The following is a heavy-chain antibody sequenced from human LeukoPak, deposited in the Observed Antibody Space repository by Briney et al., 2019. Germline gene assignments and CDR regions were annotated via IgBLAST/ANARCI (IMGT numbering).Heavy chain of an antibody. D-gene: IGHD5-18*01. Sequence: GGSLRLSCTVSGFTVSSNSMSWVRQAPGKGLEWVSFIYSAGSTHYSDSVRGRFTISIDNSKNTLYLQMNSLKTEDTAVYYCTTLRPYIQPRWGQGTMVTVSS. CDR1: GFTVSSNS. CDR3: TTLRPYIQPR. J-gene: IGHJ3*01. V-gene: IGHV3-53*01. CDR2: IYSAGST.